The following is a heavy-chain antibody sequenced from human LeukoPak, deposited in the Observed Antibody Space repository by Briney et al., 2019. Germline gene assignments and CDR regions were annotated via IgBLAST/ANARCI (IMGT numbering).Heavy chain of an antibody. J-gene: IGHJ4*02. D-gene: IGHD1-26*01. CDR2: INPDSGDT. CDR1: GYTFTGYY. Sequence: ASVKVSCKDSGYTFTGYYMHWVRQAPGQGLEWMGRINPDSGDTNYAQKFQGRVTMTRDTSINTAYMELSRLTSDDTAVYYCARDRLGNYYLFDFWGQGTLVTVSS. CDR3: ARDRLGNYYLFDF. V-gene: IGHV1-2*06.